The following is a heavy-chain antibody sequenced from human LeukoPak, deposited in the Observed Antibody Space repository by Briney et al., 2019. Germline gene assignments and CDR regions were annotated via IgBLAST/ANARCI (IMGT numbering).Heavy chain of an antibody. V-gene: IGHV3-23*01. CDR2: ISDSGGST. CDR1: GITLSNYG. D-gene: IGHD3-22*01. Sequence: GGSLRLSCAVSGITLSNYGMSWVRQAPGKGLEWVAGISDSGGSTNYADSVKGRFTISRDNPKNTLYLQMNSLRAEDMAVYFCAKRGVVIRVILVGFHKEAYYFDSWGQGALVTVSS. CDR3: AKRGVVIRVILVGFHKEAYYFDS. J-gene: IGHJ4*02.